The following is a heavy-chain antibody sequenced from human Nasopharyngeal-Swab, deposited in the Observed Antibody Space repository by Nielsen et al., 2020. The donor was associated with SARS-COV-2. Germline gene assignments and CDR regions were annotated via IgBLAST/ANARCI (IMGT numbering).Heavy chain of an antibody. D-gene: IGHD2-2*01. V-gene: IGHV3-30-3*01. CDR3: ARGVYVVVPAANGDY. Sequence: GGSLRLSCAASGFTVSSNYMSWVRQAPGKGLEWVAVISYDGSNKYYADSVKGRFTISRDNSKNTLYLQMNSLRAEDTAVYYCARGVYVVVPAANGDYWGQGTLVTVSS. J-gene: IGHJ4*02. CDR1: GFTVSSNY. CDR2: ISYDGSNK.